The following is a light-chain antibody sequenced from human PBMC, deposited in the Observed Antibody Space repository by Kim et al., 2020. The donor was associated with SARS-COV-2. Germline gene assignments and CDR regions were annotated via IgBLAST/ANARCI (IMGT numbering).Light chain of an antibody. V-gene: IGKV1-33*01. CDR1: RSIRHY. CDR2: DAS. CDR3: QQYDNLPRT. J-gene: IGKJ4*02. Sequence: ASVGDRVTITCRASRSIRHYVTWYQQKPGKAPEILIFDASNLEARVPSRFSGSGSGTSFTFTISSLQPDDIATYYCQQYDNLPRTFGGGTKVDIK.